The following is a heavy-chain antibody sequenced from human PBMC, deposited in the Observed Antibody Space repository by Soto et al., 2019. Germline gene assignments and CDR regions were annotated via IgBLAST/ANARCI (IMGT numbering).Heavy chain of an antibody. J-gene: IGHJ3*01. CDR2: LRGAGSGR. D-gene: IGHD2-15*01. Sequence: GGSLRLSCGGCGFTFFKYPMSWGRQPPGKGLEWVSSLRGAGSGRYYADSVKGRCIIARDNSKNTVSRILSNVKGQDTAVYYCARTKEACSGGSCFTLYAFDVWGTGTQVTVAS. CDR3: ARTKEACSGGSCFTLYAFDV. V-gene: IGHV3-23*01. CDR1: GFTFFKYP.